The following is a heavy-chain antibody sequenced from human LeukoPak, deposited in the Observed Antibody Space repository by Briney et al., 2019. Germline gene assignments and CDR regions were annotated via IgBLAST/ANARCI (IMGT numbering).Heavy chain of an antibody. CDR2: MNPNSGNT. V-gene: IGHV1-8*01. D-gene: IGHD2-2*01. J-gene: IGHJ6*02. CDR1: GYTFTSYD. Sequence: ASVKVSCKASGYTFTSYDINWVRQATGQGLEWMGWMNPNSGNTGYAQKFRGRVTMTRNTSISTAYMELSSLRSEDTAVYYCARNAGPEYQLLRRLSYYYYGMDVWGQGTTVTVSS. CDR3: ARNAGPEYQLLRRLSYYYYGMDV.